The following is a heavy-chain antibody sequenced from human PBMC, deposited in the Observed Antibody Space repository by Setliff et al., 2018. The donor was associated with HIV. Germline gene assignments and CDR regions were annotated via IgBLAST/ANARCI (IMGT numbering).Heavy chain of an antibody. J-gene: IGHJ6*02. D-gene: IGHD6-13*01. CDR2: IHYNERT. Sequence: SETLSLTCTVSGGSASNSRYYWAWIRQPPGKGLEYIGSIHYNERTYYNPSLKSRVAISIDTSKNQFSLNLNSVTAADAAVYYCTGPAMAAAGPLEYYYYYGMDVWGQGTTVTVS. V-gene: IGHV4-39*01. CDR3: TGPAMAAAGPLEYYYYYGMDV. CDR1: GGSASNSRYY.